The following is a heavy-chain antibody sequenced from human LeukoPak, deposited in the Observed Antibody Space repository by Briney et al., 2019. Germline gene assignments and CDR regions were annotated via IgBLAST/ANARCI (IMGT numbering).Heavy chain of an antibody. J-gene: IGHJ6*02. CDR2: ISWNSGSI. CDR3: AKDIEQTDYYYGMDV. CDR1: GFTFDDYA. V-gene: IGHV3-9*01. Sequence: SGGSLRLSCAASGFTFDDYAMHWVRQAPGKGLEWVSGISWNSGSIGYADSVKGRFTISRDNAKNSLYLQMNSLRAEDTALYYRAKDIEQTDYYYGMDVWGQGTTVTVSS. D-gene: IGHD1-14*01.